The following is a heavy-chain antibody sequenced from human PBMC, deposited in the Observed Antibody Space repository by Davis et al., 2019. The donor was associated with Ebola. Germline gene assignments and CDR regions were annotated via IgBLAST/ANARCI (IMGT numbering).Heavy chain of an antibody. Sequence: AASVKVSCKASGYTFRSYGISWVRQAPGQGLEWMGWINSHNGNTNYAQKLQGRVTMTTDTSTSTAYMELRSLRSDDTAVYSCARDQFQASSNSEQARFAPWGQGPLSPSP. J-gene: IGHJ5*02. CDR3: ARDQFQASSNSEQARFAP. V-gene: IGHV1-18*01. D-gene: IGHD4-23*01. CDR1: GYTFRSYG. CDR2: INSHNGNT.